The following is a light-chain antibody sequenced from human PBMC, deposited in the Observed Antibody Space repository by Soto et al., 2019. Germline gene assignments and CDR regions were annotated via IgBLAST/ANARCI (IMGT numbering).Light chain of an antibody. V-gene: IGLV1-51*01. J-gene: IGLJ2*01. CDR1: NPNIGSNY. CDR3: GTWDSSLSAVI. CDR2: DNS. Sequence: QSVLTQPPSVSAAPGQKVTISCSGSNPNIGSNYVSWYQHLPGAAPKLLIYDNSIRPSGIPDRFSGSKSGTSATLGITGLQTGDKAHYYCGTWDSSLSAVIFGGGTKLTVL.